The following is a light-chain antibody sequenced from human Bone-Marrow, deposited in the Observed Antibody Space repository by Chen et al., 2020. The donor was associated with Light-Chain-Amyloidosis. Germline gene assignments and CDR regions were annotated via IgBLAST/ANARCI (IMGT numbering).Light chain of an antibody. V-gene: IGLV3-25*03. CDR2: RDT. J-gene: IGLJ2*01. Sequence: SYELTQPPSVSVSPGQTARITCSGDDLPTKYAYWYQQKPGQAPVLVIHRDTERPSGISERFSGSSSGTTATLNISGVQAEDEADYRCQSADSSGTYEVILGGGTKLTVL. CDR3: QSADSSGTYEVI. CDR1: DLPTKY.